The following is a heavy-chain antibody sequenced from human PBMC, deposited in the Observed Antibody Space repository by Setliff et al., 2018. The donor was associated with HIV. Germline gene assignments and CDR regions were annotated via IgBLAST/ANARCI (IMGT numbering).Heavy chain of an antibody. D-gene: IGHD5-18*01. Sequence: GGSLRLSCAASGFTVSSHYMSWVRQAPGKGLEWVSTIYSDGSTYHADSVKGRFTLSRDTSKNTLSLQMNSLRPEDTALYYCARGYSYGYRIDYWGQGSLVTVSS. CDR2: IYSDGST. V-gene: IGHV3-66*02. J-gene: IGHJ4*02. CDR3: ARGYSYGYRIDY. CDR1: GFTVSSHY.